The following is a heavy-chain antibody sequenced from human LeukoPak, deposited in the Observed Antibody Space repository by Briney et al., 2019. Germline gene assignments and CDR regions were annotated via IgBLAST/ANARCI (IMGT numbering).Heavy chain of an antibody. V-gene: IGHV4-59*01. CDR1: GGSISSYY. D-gene: IGHD6-13*01. Sequence: PSETLSLTCTVSGGSISSYYWSWIRQPPGKGLEWIGYIYYSGSTNYNPSLKSRVTISVDTSKNQFSLKLSSVTAADTAVYYCARDASSKDAFDIWGRGTMVTVSS. J-gene: IGHJ3*02. CDR3: ARDASSKDAFDI. CDR2: IYYSGST.